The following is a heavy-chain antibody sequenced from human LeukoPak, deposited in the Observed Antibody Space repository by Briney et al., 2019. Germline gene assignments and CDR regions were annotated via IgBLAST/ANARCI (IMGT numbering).Heavy chain of an antibody. CDR3: ARHHSSGYLDAFDI. Sequence: ASVKVSCKASGYTFSGYYMYWVRQAPGQGLEWMGWINPNSGGTNSAQKFQGRVTMTRDTSTSTVYMELSSLRSEDTAVYYCARHHSSGYLDAFDIWGQGTTVTVSS. J-gene: IGHJ3*02. V-gene: IGHV1-2*02. D-gene: IGHD3-22*01. CDR1: GYTFSGYY. CDR2: INPNSGGT.